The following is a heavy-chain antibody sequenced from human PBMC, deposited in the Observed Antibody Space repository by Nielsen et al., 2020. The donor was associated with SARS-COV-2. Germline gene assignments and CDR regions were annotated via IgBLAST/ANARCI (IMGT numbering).Heavy chain of an antibody. CDR2: IPTSGGP. CDR3: ARHEARVAADY. CDR1: GASISSGNDY. Sequence: SETLSLTCTVSGASISSGNDYWTWIRQHPGKGLEWIGYIPTSGGPYYNPSLKSRVTISLDTSKNQFSLDMSSVTAADTAVYFCARHEARVAADYWGKGTLVTVS. J-gene: IGHJ4*02. V-gene: IGHV4-31*03. D-gene: IGHD6-13*01.